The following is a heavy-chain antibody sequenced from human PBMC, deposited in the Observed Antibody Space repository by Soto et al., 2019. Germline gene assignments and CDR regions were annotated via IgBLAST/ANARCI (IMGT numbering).Heavy chain of an antibody. CDR1: GFTFSSYG. CDR2: ISYDGSNK. V-gene: IGHV3-30*18. D-gene: IGHD5-18*01. Sequence: GGSLRLSCAASGFTFSSYGMHWVRQAPGKGLEWVAVISYDGSNKYYADSVKGRFTISRDNSKNTLYLQMNSLRAEDTAMYYCAKSLRGYPPWGSMDVWGKGTTVTVSS. J-gene: IGHJ6*03. CDR3: AKSLRGYPPWGSMDV.